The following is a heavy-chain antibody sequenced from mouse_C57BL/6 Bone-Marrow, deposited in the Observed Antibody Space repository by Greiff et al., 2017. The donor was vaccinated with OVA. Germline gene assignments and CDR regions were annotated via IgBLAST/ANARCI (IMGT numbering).Heavy chain of an antibody. Sequence: QVQLQQSGAELVRPGTSVKVSCKASGYAFTTYLIEWVKQRPGQGLEWIGVINPGSGGTNYNEKFKGKATLTADKSSSTDYMQLSSLTSEDSAVYCCARDYYYFDYWGQGTTLTVSS. V-gene: IGHV1-54*01. CDR2: INPGSGGT. J-gene: IGHJ2*01. CDR3: ARDYYYFDY. D-gene: IGHD2-13*01. CDR1: GYAFTTYL.